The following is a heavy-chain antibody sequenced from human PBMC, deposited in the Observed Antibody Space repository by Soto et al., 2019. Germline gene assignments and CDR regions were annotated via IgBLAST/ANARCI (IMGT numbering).Heavy chain of an antibody. D-gene: IGHD2-8*01. Sequence: NPSETLSRTWTVSGTSISSYYWSWIRQPPGKGLEWIANIHYSETTNYNPSLASRVTLSVDTSKNQFSLKMTSVTAADRAMYFCARYNSYAIDYWGRGTLVTVSS. CDR2: IHYSETT. J-gene: IGHJ4*02. CDR3: ARYNSYAIDY. CDR1: GTSISSYY. V-gene: IGHV4-59*01.